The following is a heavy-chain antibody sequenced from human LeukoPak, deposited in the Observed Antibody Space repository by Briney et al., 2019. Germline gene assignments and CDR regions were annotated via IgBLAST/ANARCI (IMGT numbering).Heavy chain of an antibody. D-gene: IGHD3-22*01. V-gene: IGHV1-69*04. CDR2: IIPILGIA. Sequence: SVKVSCKASGGTFSSYAISWVRQAPGQGLEWMGGIIPILGIANYAQKFQGRVTITADKSTSTAYMELSSLRSEDTAVYYCARDIYYDSSGYWRPNWFDPWGQGTLVTVSS. CDR1: GGTFSSYA. CDR3: ARDIYYDSSGYWRPNWFDP. J-gene: IGHJ5*02.